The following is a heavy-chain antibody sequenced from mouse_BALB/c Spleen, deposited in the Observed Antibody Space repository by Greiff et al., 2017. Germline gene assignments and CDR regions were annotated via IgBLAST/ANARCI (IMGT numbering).Heavy chain of an antibody. CDR1: GFTFSSYG. CDR3: ARHSGDGYYVSYAMDY. D-gene: IGHD2-3*01. J-gene: IGHJ4*01. CDR2: ISSGGSYT. Sequence: EVKVVESGGDLVKPGGSLKLSCAASGFTFSSYGMSWVRQTPDKRLEWVATISSGGSYTYYPDSVKGRFTISRDNAKNTLYLQMSSLKSEDTAMYYCARHSGDGYYVSYAMDYWGQGTSVTVSS. V-gene: IGHV5-6*01.